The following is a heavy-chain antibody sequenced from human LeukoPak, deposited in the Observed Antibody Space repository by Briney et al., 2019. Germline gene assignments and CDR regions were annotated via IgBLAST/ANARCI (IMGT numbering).Heavy chain of an antibody. CDR1: GGTFSSYA. V-gene: IGHV1-69*04. CDR2: IIPIFGIA. J-gene: IGHJ5*02. Sequence: GSSVKVSCKASGGTFSSYAISWVRQAPGQGLEWMGRIIPIFGIANYAQKFQGRVTITADKSTSTAYMELSSLRSEDTAVYYCARVGTTGRKYNWFDPWDQGTLVTVSS. CDR3: ARVGTTGRKYNWFDP. D-gene: IGHD1-1*01.